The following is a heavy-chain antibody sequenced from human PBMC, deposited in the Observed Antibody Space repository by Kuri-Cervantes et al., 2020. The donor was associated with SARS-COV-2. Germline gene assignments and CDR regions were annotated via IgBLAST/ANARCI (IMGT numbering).Heavy chain of an antibody. Sequence: SVKVSCKASGGTFSSYAISWVRQAPGQGLEWTGRIIPIFGTANYAQKFQGRVTITADESTSTAYMELSSLRSEDTAVYYCARDRPYENTIFGVVPSHDWYFDLWGRGTLVTVSS. CDR3: ARDRPYENTIFGVVPSHDWYFDL. V-gene: IGHV1-69*13. J-gene: IGHJ2*01. D-gene: IGHD3-3*01. CDR1: GGTFSSYA. CDR2: IIPIFGTA.